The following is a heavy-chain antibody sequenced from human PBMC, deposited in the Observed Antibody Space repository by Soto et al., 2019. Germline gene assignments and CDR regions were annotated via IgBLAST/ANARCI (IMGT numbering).Heavy chain of an antibody. CDR2: IYYSGST. CDR3: ARGPIAMYYFDH. Sequence: SETLSLTCTVSGGSISSYYWSWIRQPPGKGLEWIGCIYYSGSTYYNPSLKSRVTISVDTSKNQFSLKLSSVTAADTAVYYCARGPIAMYYFDHWGLGTLVTVSS. D-gene: IGHD2-21*01. V-gene: IGHV4-59*01. J-gene: IGHJ4*02. CDR1: GGSISSYY.